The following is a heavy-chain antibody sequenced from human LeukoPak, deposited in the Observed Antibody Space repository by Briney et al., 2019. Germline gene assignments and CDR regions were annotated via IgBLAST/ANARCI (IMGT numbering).Heavy chain of an antibody. CDR3: ARDGCGGSCFHYYYYYMDV. CDR2: ISTIGIT. J-gene: IGHJ6*03. D-gene: IGHD2-15*01. CDR1: SGSISSSNYY. Sequence: PSETLSLTCTVSSGSISSSNYYWSWIRQPAGGGPEWIGRISTIGITNYNPSLINRVTISIDTSKNQFSLKLSSVTAADTAVYYCARDGCGGSCFHYYYYYMDVWGKGTTVTISS. V-gene: IGHV4-61*02.